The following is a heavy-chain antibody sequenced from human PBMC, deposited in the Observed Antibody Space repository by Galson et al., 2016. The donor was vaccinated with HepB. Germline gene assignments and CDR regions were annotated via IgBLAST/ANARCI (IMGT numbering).Heavy chain of an antibody. D-gene: IGHD3-3*01. J-gene: IGHJ5*02. V-gene: IGHV4-34*01. CDR1: GGTFNGYY. CDR3: ARGTYYDSATRFDP. CDR2: INHSGNI. Sequence: SETLSLTCAVFGGTFNGYYWTWIRQPPGKGLEWIGEINHSGNINYNPSLKSRVNLSVDMSKKQFTLELTSVTAADTAIYYCARGTYYDSATRFDPWGQGTPVTVAS.